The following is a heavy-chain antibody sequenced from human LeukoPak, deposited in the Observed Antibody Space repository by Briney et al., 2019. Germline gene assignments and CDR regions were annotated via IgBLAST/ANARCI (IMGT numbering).Heavy chain of an antibody. V-gene: IGHV3-23*01. CDR1: GFTSSSYA. J-gene: IGHJ4*02. CDR2: ISGSGGST. CDR3: AREGTAMVHEFDY. Sequence: GGSLRLSCAASGFTSSSYAMSWVRQAPGKGLEWVSAISGSGGSTYYADSVKGRFTISRDNAKNTLYLQMNSLRAEDTAVYYCAREGTAMVHEFDYWGQGTLVTVSS. D-gene: IGHD5-18*01.